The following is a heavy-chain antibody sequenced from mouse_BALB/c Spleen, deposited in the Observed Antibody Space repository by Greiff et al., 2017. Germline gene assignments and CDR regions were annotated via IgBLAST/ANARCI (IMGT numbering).Heavy chain of an antibody. V-gene: IGHV5-9*03. Sequence: EVQVVESGGGLVKPGGSLKLSCAASGFTFSSYTMSWVRQTPEKRLEWVATISSGGGNTYYPDSVKGRFTISRDNAKNNLYLQMSSLRSEDTALYYCARNWDGDYWGQGTTLTVSS. CDR3: ARNWDGDY. J-gene: IGHJ2*01. CDR1: GFTFSSYT. D-gene: IGHD4-1*01. CDR2: ISSGGGNT.